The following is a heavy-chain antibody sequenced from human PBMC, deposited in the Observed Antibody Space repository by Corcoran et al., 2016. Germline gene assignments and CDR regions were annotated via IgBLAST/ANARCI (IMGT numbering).Heavy chain of an antibody. CDR3: ARGHYGDYK. V-gene: IGHV3-7*02. J-gene: IGHJ4*02. CDR2: IREDGSEG. CDR1: GFTFNSYW. Sequence: EVQLVESGGDLVQSGGSLRLSCAASGFTFNSYWMGWVRQAPGKGLEWVASIREDGSEGNCVDSVKGRFTISRDNAKNSLYLQMNSLRVEDTDVYYCARGHYGDYKWGQGTLVTVSS. D-gene: IGHD4-17*01.